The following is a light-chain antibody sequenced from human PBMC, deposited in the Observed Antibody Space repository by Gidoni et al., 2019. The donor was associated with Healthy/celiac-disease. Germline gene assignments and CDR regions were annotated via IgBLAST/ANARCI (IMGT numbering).Light chain of an antibody. V-gene: IGKV1-39*01. Sequence: DIQMTQSPSSLSASVGDRVTITCRASQSISSYLNWYQQKPEKAPKLLIYAASSLQSGVPSRCSGRGSGTDFSLTISRLQQEDFATYYCQQSYSTPTFGGGTKVEIK. CDR1: QSISSY. CDR2: AAS. CDR3: QQSYSTPT. J-gene: IGKJ4*01.